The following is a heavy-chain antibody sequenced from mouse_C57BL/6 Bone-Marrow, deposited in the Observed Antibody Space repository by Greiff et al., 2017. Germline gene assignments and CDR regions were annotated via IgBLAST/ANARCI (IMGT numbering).Heavy chain of an antibody. CDR3: ARPLYDYVVAWFAY. J-gene: IGHJ3*01. CDR1: GFTFSSYA. Sequence: EVKLVESGGGLVKPGGSLKLSCAASGFTFSSYAMSWVRQTPEKRLEWVATISDGGSYTYYPDNVKGRFTISRDNAKNNLYLQMSHLKSEDTAMYYCARPLYDYVVAWFAYWGQGTLVTGSA. CDR2: ISDGGSYT. V-gene: IGHV5-4*03. D-gene: IGHD2-4*01.